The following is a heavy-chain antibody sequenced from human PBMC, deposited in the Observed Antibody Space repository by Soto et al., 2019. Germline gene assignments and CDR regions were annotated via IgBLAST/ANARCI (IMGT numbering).Heavy chain of an antibody. CDR3: AKDRPGYYEDY. Sequence: GGSVRLSCTASGFTFSNYAMSWVRQAPGKGLEWVSAISGSGGATCHADSVKGRLTISRDNSKNTLYLQMNGLRAEDTAVYYCAKDRPGYYEDYWGQGTLVTVSS. CDR2: ISGSGGAT. CDR1: GFTFSNYA. V-gene: IGHV3-23*01. J-gene: IGHJ4*02. D-gene: IGHD3-22*01.